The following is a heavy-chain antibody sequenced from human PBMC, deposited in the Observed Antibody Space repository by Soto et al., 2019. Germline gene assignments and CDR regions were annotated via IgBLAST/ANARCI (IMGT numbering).Heavy chain of an antibody. D-gene: IGHD3-16*01. CDR2: MSKDGTNK. CDR3: ARDGGAY. CDR1: GFTFSSYA. V-gene: IGHV3-30*04. Sequence: QVQLVESGGGVVQPGRSLRLSCAASGFTFSSYAMHWVRRAPGKGLEWMAVMSKDGTNKYYADSVKGRFTISRDNSKNKLYLQMNSLRPEDTALYYCARDGGAYWGQGTLVIVSS. J-gene: IGHJ4*02.